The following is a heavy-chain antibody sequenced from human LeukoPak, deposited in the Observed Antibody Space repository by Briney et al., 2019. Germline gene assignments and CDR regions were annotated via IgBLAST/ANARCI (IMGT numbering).Heavy chain of an antibody. CDR3: ARFPLLDPGDYYDSSGYYYEGIYFDY. D-gene: IGHD3-22*01. CDR2: ISAYNGNT. V-gene: IGHV1-18*01. CDR1: GYTFTSYG. Sequence: ASVKVSCKASGYTFTSYGISWVRQAPGQGLEWMGWISAYNGNTNYAQKLQGRVTMTTDTSTSTAYMELRSLRSDDTAVYYCARFPLLDPGDYYDSSGYYYEGIYFDYSGQGTLVTVSS. J-gene: IGHJ4*02.